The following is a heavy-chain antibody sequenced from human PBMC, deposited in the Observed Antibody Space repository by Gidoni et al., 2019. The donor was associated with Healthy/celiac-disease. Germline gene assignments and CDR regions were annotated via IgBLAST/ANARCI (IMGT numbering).Heavy chain of an antibody. CDR2: ISGSGGST. CDR3: AKSPRRAYYYGSGSYSFIDY. D-gene: IGHD3-10*01. J-gene: IGHJ4*02. CDR1: GFTFSSYA. V-gene: IGHV3-23*01. Sequence: EVQLLESGGGLVQPGGSLRLSCAASGFTFSSYAMSWVRQAPGKGLEWVSAISGSGGSTYYADSVKGRFTISRDNSKNTLYLQMNSLRAEDTAVYYCAKSPRRAYYYGSGSYSFIDYWGQGTLVTVSS.